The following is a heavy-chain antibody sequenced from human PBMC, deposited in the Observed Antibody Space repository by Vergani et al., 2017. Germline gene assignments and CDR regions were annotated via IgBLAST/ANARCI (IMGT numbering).Heavy chain of an antibody. D-gene: IGHD3/OR15-3a*01. Sequence: QVQLQESGPGLLRPSETLSLTCRVSGVSITGGNYWGWVRQSPVSGLGWVGSVFHLGTLYYNPSLQSRVTLSMAANNHFSLKLTSVTAADTAVYYCVRDFHSRGPFDVWGQGSLVTVAS. J-gene: IGHJ4*02. V-gene: IGHV4-38-2*02. CDR2: VFHLGTL. CDR3: VRDFHSRGPFDV. CDR1: GVSITGGNY.